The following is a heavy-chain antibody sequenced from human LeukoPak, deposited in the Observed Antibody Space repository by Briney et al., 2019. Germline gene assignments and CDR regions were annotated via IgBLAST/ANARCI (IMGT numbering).Heavy chain of an antibody. CDR3: ARGSRITIFGGSLMDV. Sequence: GASVKVSCKASGGTFSSYTSSWVRQAPGQGLEWMGRIIPILGIANYAQTFQGRVTITADKSTSTAYMELSSLRSEDTAVYYCARGSRITIFGGSLMDVWGQGTTVTVSS. CDR2: IIPILGIA. D-gene: IGHD3-3*01. J-gene: IGHJ6*02. CDR1: GGTFSSYT. V-gene: IGHV1-69*02.